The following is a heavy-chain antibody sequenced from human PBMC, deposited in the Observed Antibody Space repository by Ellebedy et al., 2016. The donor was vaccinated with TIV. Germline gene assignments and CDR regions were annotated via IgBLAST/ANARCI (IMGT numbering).Heavy chain of an antibody. Sequence: GESLKISCAASGFTFNSYAMTWVRQAPGKGLEWVAVISFDGNQKYYADSVKGRFAISRDNSKNTLYLQLNSLRPEDTAVYYCPRGRNFGSGTYWVGDALDIWGRGTMVTVSS. CDR3: PRGRNFGSGTYWVGDALDI. CDR1: GFTFNSYA. CDR2: ISFDGNQK. D-gene: IGHD3-10*01. V-gene: IGHV3-30*09. J-gene: IGHJ3*02.